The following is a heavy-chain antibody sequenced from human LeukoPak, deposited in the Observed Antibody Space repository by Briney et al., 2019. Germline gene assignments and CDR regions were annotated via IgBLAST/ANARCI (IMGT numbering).Heavy chain of an antibody. CDR1: GFTFSSSA. J-gene: IGHJ6*04. CDR3: AELGITMIGGV. D-gene: IGHD3-10*02. V-gene: IGHV3-48*03. Sequence: GGSLRLSCAASGFTFSSSAMNWVRQAPGKGLEWVSYISSSGSTIYYADSVKGRFTISRDNAKNSLYLQMNSLRAEDTAVYCCAELGITMIGGVWGKGTTVTISS. CDR2: ISSSGSTI.